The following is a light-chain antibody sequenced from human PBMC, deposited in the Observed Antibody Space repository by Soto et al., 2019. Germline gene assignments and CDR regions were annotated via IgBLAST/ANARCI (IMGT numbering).Light chain of an antibody. CDR3: QQSYSTPR. J-gene: IGKJ1*01. CDR1: QSNSSY. V-gene: IGKV1-39*01. CDR2: AAS. Sequence: DIQMTQSPSSLSASVGDRVTITCRASQSNSSYLNWYQQKPGKAPNLLIYAASSLQSGVPSRFSGSGSGTDFTLTISSLQPEDVATYYCQQSYSTPRFGQGTKVELK.